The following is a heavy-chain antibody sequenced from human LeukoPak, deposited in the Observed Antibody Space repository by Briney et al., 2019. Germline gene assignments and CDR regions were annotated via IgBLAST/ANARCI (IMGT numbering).Heavy chain of an antibody. Sequence: PGGSLRLSCAASEFVFRAFAMNWVRQAPGKGLEWVSAISGNVNNTYYADSVKGRFTISRDTSKNTVYLQMSSLRAEDTAVYYCAKVRVRQWLAQSYYFDYWGQGTLVTVSS. CDR1: EFVFRAFA. J-gene: IGHJ4*02. V-gene: IGHV3-23*01. D-gene: IGHD6-19*01. CDR3: AKVRVRQWLAQSYYFDY. CDR2: ISGNVNNT.